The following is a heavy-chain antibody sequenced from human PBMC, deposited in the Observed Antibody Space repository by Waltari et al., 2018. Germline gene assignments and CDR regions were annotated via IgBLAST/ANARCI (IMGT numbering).Heavy chain of an antibody. CDR1: GFTFSSYR. V-gene: IGHV3-21*01. J-gene: IGHJ4*02. CDR3: AMSPRYYDSSGTRY. Sequence: EVQLVESGGGLVKPGGSLRLSCAASGFTFSSYRMNWVRQAPGKGVELVSSISSRSRYRYYADSVKRRFTISRDNAKNSLYLQMNSLRAEDTAVYYCAMSPRYYDSSGTRYWGQGTLVTVSS. CDR2: ISSRSRYR. D-gene: IGHD3-22*01.